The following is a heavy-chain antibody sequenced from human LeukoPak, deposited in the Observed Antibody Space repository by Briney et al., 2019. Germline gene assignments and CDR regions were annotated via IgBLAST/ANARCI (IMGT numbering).Heavy chain of an antibody. D-gene: IGHD2-21*02. CDR2: IKQDGSEK. V-gene: IGHV3-7*01. Sequence: PGGSLRLSCAASGFTFSSYWMSWVRQAPGKGLEWVANIKQDGSEKYYVDSVKGRFTISGDNAKNSLYLQMNSLRAEDTAVYYCARRAYCGGDCYVKIDYWGQGTLVTVSS. CDR3: ARRAYCGGDCYVKIDY. CDR1: GFTFSSYW. J-gene: IGHJ4*02.